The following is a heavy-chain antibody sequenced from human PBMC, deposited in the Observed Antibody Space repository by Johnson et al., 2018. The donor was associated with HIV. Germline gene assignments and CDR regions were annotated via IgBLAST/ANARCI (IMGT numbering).Heavy chain of an antibody. Sequence: MLLVESGGGLVQPGGSLRLSCAASGFTVSSNYMSWVRQAPGKGLEWVSIIYSGGSTYYADSVKGRFTISRDNSKNTLFLQMNSLRAEDTAVYYCAKDAAAAALRAFDNWGQGTMVTVSS. CDR1: GFTVSSNY. D-gene: IGHD6-13*01. J-gene: IGHJ3*02. V-gene: IGHV3-66*01. CDR2: IYSGGST. CDR3: AKDAAAAALRAFDN.